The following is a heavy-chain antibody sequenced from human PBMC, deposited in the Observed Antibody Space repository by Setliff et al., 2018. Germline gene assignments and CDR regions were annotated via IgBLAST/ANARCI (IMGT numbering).Heavy chain of an antibody. CDR1: GGSISSSSYY. V-gene: IGHV4-39*07. CDR2: LKYSGST. J-gene: IGHJ5*02. D-gene: IGHD3-16*02. Sequence: SETLSLTCTVSGGSISSSSYYWGWIRQPPGKGLEWIGSLKYSGSTYYNPSLKSRVTISVDKSKNQFSLKLSSVTAADTAVYYCARALPLGFRSALIPWGQGTLVTVSS. CDR3: ARALPLGFRSALIP.